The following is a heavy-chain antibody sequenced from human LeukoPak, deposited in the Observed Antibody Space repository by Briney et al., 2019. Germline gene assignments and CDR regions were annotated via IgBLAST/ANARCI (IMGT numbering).Heavy chain of an antibody. D-gene: IGHD1-14*01. CDR1: GGSISSYY. Sequence: SETLSLTCTVSGGSISSYYWSWIRQPPGKGLEWIGYIYYSGSTNYNPSLKSRVTISVDTSKNQFSLKLSSVTAADTAVYYCARDEFRTFDYWGQGTLVTVSS. CDR3: ARDEFRTFDY. V-gene: IGHV4-59*12. J-gene: IGHJ4*02. CDR2: IYYSGST.